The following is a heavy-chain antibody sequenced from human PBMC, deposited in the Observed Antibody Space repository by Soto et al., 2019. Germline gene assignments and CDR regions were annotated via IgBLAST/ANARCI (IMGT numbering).Heavy chain of an antibody. V-gene: IGHV1-18*01. CDR3: ATGLLGYCSGGSCYSDS. J-gene: IGHJ4*02. D-gene: IGHD2-15*01. Sequence: QVQLVQSGAEVKKPGASVRVSCQTSAYTFTTYAVSWVRQAPGQGLEWMGWISGDNGNTIYAQKFQGRVTMTTDTSTRKAYMELRSLRSDDPAVYYCATGLLGYCSGGSCYSDSWGQGTLVTVSS. CDR1: AYTFTTYA. CDR2: ISGDNGNT.